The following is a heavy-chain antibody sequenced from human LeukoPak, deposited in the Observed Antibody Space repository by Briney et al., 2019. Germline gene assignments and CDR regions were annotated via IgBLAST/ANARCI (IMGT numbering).Heavy chain of an antibody. J-gene: IGHJ4*02. CDR2: ISAYNGNT. Sequence: GASVKVSCKASGYTFTSYGISWVRQAPGQGLEWMGWISAYNGNTNYAQKLQGRVTMTTDTSTSTAYMELRSLRSDDTAVYYCASGPYDFWSGYYFDYWGQGTLVTVSS. D-gene: IGHD3-3*01. CDR1: GYTFTSYG. V-gene: IGHV1-18*01. CDR3: ASGPYDFWSGYYFDY.